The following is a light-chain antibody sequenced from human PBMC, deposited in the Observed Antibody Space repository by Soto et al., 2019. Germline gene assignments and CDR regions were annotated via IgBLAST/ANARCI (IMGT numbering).Light chain of an antibody. J-gene: IGLJ1*01. Sequence: QSALTQPASVSGSPGQSITISCTGTSSDIGGYNYVSWYQQYPGKAPNLIIYEVSNRPSGVSNRFSGSKSGNTASLTISGLQAEDEADYYCNSYTSSTAYVFGTGTKLTVL. CDR2: EVS. CDR1: SSDIGGYNY. V-gene: IGLV2-14*01. CDR3: NSYTSSTAYV.